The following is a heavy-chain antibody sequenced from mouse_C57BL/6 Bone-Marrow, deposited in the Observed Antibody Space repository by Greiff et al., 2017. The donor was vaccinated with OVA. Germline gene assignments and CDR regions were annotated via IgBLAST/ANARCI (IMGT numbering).Heavy chain of an antibody. J-gene: IGHJ1*03. CDR1: GFTFSSYA. CDR2: ISDGGSYT. CDR3: ARDYYGSSHWYFDV. D-gene: IGHD1-1*01. V-gene: IGHV5-4*01. Sequence: VQLQQSGGGLVKPGGSLKLSCAASGFTFSSYAMSLVRQTPEKRLEWVATISDGGSYTYYPDNVKGRFTISRDNAKNNLYLQMSHLKSEDTAMYYCARDYYGSSHWYFDVWGTGTTVTVSS.